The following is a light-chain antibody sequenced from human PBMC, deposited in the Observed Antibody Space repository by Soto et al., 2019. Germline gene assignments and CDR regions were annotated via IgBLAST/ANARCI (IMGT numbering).Light chain of an antibody. CDR2: AAS. Sequence: EILLTQSPGTLSLSPGERATLSCRASQSISSTYLAWYRQKPGQAPRLLIYAASSRATGIPDRFSGSGSGTDFTLTISRLEPEDFAVYYCQQYYASSWTFGQGTRGE. CDR1: QSISSTY. V-gene: IGKV3-20*01. CDR3: QQYYASSWT. J-gene: IGKJ1*01.